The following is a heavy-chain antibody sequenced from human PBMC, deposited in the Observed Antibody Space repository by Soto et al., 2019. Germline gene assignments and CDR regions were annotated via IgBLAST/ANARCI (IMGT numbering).Heavy chain of an antibody. CDR3: AKDGSHNFDY. CDR2: MSYDGSNE. Sequence: QVQLVESGGGVVQPGRSLRLSCAASGFTFSHYDMHWVRQAPGKVLEWVALMSYDGSNEYYADSVKGRFTISRDNSKNTLYLQMNSLRAEETAVYYCAKDGSHNFDYWGQGTLVTVSS. V-gene: IGHV3-30*18. CDR1: GFTFSHYD. J-gene: IGHJ4*02. D-gene: IGHD1-26*01.